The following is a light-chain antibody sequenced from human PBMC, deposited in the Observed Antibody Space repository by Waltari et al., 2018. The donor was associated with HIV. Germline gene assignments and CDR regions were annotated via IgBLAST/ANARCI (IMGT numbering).Light chain of an antibody. Sequence: DVKMTQSPSSLSASVGDTVTITCRASEDVLTYVNWYPQKLGKAPKLLMYAASSLQSGVPLRFSGSGSGTHFNFTINSLQVEDFATYYCQQHLRTPLTFGGGTRVEI. CDR2: AAS. J-gene: IGKJ4*01. V-gene: IGKV1-39*01. CDR1: EDVLTY. CDR3: QQHLRTPLT.